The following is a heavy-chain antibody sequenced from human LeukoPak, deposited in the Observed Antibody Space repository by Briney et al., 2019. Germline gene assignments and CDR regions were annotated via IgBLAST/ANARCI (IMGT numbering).Heavy chain of an antibody. CDR3: ASVEMDRGVILDY. Sequence: KASETLSLTCAVSGGSISSGDYYWSWIRQHPRKGLEWIGYIYHSGSTYYNPSLKSRLIISVDTSKNQFSLKLSSVTVTDTAVYYCASVEMDRGVILDYWGQGTLVTVSS. V-gene: IGHV4-31*11. D-gene: IGHD3-10*01. CDR2: IYHSGST. J-gene: IGHJ4*02. CDR1: GGSISSGDYY.